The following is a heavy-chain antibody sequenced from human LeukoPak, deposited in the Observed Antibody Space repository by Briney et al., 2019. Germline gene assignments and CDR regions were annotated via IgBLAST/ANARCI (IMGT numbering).Heavy chain of an antibody. V-gene: IGHV5-51*01. CDR1: GYTFTSYW. CDR3: ASGIVGVRDAFDI. CDR2: IYPGDSDT. Sequence: KNGESLKISCKGSGYTFTSYWIGWVRQMPGKGLEWMGIIYPGDSDTRYSPSFQGQVTISADKSISTAYLQWSSLKASDTAVYYCASGIVGVRDAFDIWGQGTMVTVSS. J-gene: IGHJ3*02. D-gene: IGHD1-26*01.